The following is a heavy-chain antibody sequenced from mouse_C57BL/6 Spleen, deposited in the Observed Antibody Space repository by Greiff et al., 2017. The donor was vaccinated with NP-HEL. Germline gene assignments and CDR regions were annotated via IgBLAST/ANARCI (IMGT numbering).Heavy chain of an antibody. CDR2: ISDGGSYT. V-gene: IGHV5-4*03. CDR3: ARASTVAPFDY. D-gene: IGHD1-1*01. Sequence: EVKVVESGGGLVKPGGSLKLSCAASGFTFSSYAMSWVRQTPEKRLEWVATISDGGSYTYYPDNVKGRFTISRDNAKNNLYLQMSHLKSEDTAMYYCARASTVAPFDYWGQGTTLTVSS. J-gene: IGHJ2*01. CDR1: GFTFSSYA.